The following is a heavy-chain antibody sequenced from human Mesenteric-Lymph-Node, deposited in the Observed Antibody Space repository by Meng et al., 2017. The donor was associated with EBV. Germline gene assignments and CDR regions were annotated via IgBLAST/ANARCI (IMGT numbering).Heavy chain of an antibody. CDR2: IYNSGIT. V-gene: IGHV4-4*02. J-gene: IGHJ4*02. D-gene: IGHD2-15*01. CDR3: AKSLDSGGYYFDL. CDR1: GVAVRTDSW. Sequence: VGVRWRGPRVVMPWGPRSLSCGVSGVAVRTDSWWNWVRQSPGGGLEWIGQIYNSGITNYNPSLKSRVTISLDTSKNQFSLKLTSLTAADTAIYYCAKSLDSGGYYFDLWGQGSLVTVSS.